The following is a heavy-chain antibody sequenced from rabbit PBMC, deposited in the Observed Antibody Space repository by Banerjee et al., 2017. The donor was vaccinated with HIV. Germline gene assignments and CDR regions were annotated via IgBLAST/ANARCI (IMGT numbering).Heavy chain of an antibody. J-gene: IGHJ4*01. V-gene: IGHV1S7*01. CDR2: IYAGKGST. CDR1: GFDFSSYY. Sequence: QLKETGGGLVQPGGSLTLSCKASGFDFSSYYMSWVRQAPGKGLEWIGIIYAGKGSTDYASWVNGRFTISSDNAQNTVDLQMNSLTAADTATYFCARSYDDYGDYYYFNLWGQGTLVTVS. D-gene: IGHD2-1*01. CDR3: ARSYDDYGDYYYFNL.